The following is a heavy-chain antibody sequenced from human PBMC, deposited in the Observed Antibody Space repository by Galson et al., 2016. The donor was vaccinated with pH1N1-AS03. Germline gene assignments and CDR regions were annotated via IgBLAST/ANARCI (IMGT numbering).Heavy chain of an antibody. Sequence: PALVKPTQTLTLTCTVSGFSLSAGGVHVAWSRQSPGKALEWLALIYWDGDERYNSSLRSRLSISRDTSKNHVVLTMTSVGPMDTGTYYCARSTHVNEGLDSWGRGTRVSVSS. CDR1: GFSLSAGGVH. CDR2: IYWDGDE. CDR3: ARSTHVNEGLDS. V-gene: IGHV2-5*02. J-gene: IGHJ4*02. D-gene: IGHD2-8*01.